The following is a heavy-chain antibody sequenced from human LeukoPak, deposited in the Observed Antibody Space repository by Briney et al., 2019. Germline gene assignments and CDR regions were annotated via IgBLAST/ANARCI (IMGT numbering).Heavy chain of an antibody. CDR3: AXXIELRYFDWLHYYYYMDV. V-gene: IGHV1-24*01. CDR1: GYTLTELS. J-gene: IGHJ6*03. CDR2: FDPEDGET. D-gene: IGHD3-9*01. Sequence: ASVKVSCKVSGYTLTELSMHWVRQAPGKGLEWMGGFDPEDGETIYAQKFQGRVTMTEDTSTDTAYMELSSLRSEDTAVYYCAXXIELRYFDWLHYYYYMDVWGKGTTVTVSS.